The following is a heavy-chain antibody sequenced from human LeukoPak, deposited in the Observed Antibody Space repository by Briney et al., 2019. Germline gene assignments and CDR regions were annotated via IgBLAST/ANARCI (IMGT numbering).Heavy chain of an antibody. J-gene: IGHJ4*02. Sequence: SETLSLTCTVSGYSTSSGYYWGWIRRPPGKGLEWIGSIYHSGSTYYNPSLKSRVTISVDTSKNQFSLKLSSVTAADTAVYYCARKERYYDILTGYFEYYYFDYWGQGTLVTVSS. D-gene: IGHD3-9*01. V-gene: IGHV4-38-2*02. CDR1: GYSTSSGYY. CDR2: IYHSGST. CDR3: ARKERYYDILTGYFEYYYFDY.